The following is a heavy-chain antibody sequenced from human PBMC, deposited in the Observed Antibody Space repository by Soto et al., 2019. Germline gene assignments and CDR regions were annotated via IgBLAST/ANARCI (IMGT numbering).Heavy chain of an antibody. Sequence: QVQLQQWGAGLLKPSETLSLTCAVYGGSFSGYYWSWIRQPPGKGLEWIGEINHSGSTNYNPSLKSRVTISLDTPQSQFSLKLSSVTAADTAVYYCATYLRTYGQNWFDPWGQGTLVTVSS. V-gene: IGHV4-34*01. J-gene: IGHJ5*02. CDR2: INHSGST. CDR3: ATYLRTYGQNWFDP. CDR1: GGSFSGYY. D-gene: IGHD3-10*01.